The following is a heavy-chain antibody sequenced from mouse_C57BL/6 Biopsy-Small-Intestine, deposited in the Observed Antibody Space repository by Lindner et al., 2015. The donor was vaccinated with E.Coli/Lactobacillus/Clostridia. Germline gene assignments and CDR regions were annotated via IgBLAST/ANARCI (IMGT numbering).Heavy chain of an antibody. CDR1: GYTFTDQI. V-gene: IGHV1-78*01. CDR2: IHPRDGSN. D-gene: IGHD4-1*01. CDR3: AREDWDFDY. J-gene: IGHJ2*01. Sequence: VQLQESGAELVKPGASVKISCKVSGYTFTDQIIHWMKQRPEQGLEWIGYIHPRDGSNNYNEKFKGKATLTAAKSSNTAYMQLNSLTSEDSAVYICAREDWDFDYWGQGTTLTVSS.